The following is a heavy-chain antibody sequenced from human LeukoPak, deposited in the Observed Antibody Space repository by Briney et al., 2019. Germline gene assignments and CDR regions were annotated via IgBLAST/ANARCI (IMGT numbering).Heavy chain of an antibody. CDR3: ARVARDGYNSDYYGMDV. Sequence: ASVKVSCKASGYTFTSYGISWVRQAPGQGLEWMGWISAYNGNTDYAQKLQGRVTVTTDTSTSTAYMELRSLRSDDTAVYYCARVARDGYNSDYYGMDVWGQGTTVTVSS. V-gene: IGHV1-18*01. D-gene: IGHD5-24*01. J-gene: IGHJ6*02. CDR1: GYTFTSYG. CDR2: ISAYNGNT.